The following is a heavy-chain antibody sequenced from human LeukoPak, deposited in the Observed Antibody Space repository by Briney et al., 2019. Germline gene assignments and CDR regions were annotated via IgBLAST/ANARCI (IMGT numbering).Heavy chain of an antibody. J-gene: IGHJ4*02. D-gene: IGHD2-15*01. V-gene: IGHV5-51*01. CDR2: IYLGDSTT. CDR1: GYSFISYW. Sequence: GESLKISCKGSGYSFISYWIAWVRQMPGKGLEWMGIIYLGDSTTRYSPSFQGQVTISVDKSISTAYLKWSSLKASDTAMYYCARRMGYCSGGSCYGYFDYWGQGTLVTVSS. CDR3: ARRMGYCSGGSCYGYFDY.